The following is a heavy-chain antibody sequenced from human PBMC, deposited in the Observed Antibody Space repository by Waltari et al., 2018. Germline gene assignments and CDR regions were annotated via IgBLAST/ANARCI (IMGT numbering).Heavy chain of an antibody. J-gene: IGHJ4*02. CDR3: ARRPIPLWVQDYFDY. V-gene: IGHV4-39*01. D-gene: IGHD5-18*01. CDR2: IYYSGST. CDR1: GGSISSSSYY. Sequence: LQLQESGPGLVKPSETLSLTCTVSGGSISSSSYYWGWIRQPPGKGLDWIGSIYYSGSTHYYPSLKSRVTISVDTSKNQFSLKLSSVTAADTAVYYCARRPIPLWVQDYFDYWGQGTLVTVSA.